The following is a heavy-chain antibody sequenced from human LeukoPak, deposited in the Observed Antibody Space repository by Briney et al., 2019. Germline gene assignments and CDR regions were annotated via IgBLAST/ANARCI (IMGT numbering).Heavy chain of an antibody. Sequence: GGSMRRSCAASGFTFTSHWMSWVRQAPGKGLEWVANIKQDGSEKYYVDSVKGRFTISRDNAKNSLYLQMNSLRAEDTAVYYCARYYYDSSGYSFFDYWGQGTLVTVSS. V-gene: IGHV3-7*01. CDR2: IKQDGSEK. CDR3: ARYYYDSSGYSFFDY. J-gene: IGHJ4*02. D-gene: IGHD3-22*01. CDR1: GFTFTSHW.